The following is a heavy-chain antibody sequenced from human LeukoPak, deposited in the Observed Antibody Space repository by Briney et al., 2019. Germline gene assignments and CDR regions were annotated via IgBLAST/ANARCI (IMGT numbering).Heavy chain of an antibody. CDR1: GYTLTELS. CDR2: FDPEDGET. D-gene: IGHD3-22*01. V-gene: IGHV1-24*01. Sequence: ASVKVSCKVSGYTLTELSMHWVRQAPGKGLEWMGGFDPEDGETIYAQKFQGRVTMTEDTSTDTAYMELSSLRSEDTAVYYRASGYGIYDRQGNFDYWGQGTLVTVSS. CDR3: ASGYGIYDRQGNFDY. J-gene: IGHJ4*02.